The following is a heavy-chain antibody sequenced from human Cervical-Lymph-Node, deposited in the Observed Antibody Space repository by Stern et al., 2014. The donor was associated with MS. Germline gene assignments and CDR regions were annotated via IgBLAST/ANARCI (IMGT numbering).Heavy chain of an antibody. D-gene: IGHD2-15*01. V-gene: IGHV4-59*01. CDR2: IYSTVSV. CDR3: AREGEYCSGSRCYPFLDY. J-gene: IGHJ4*02. Sequence: QVQLVESGPGLVKPSETLSLTCTVSGGSLRSYYWNWIRQPPGKGLEWLGVIYSTVSVNYNPSLSSRVAMSVDTSKNQFSLTVSSVTAADTAVYYCAREGEYCSGSRCYPFLDYWGQGTLGTVSS. CDR1: GGSLRSYY.